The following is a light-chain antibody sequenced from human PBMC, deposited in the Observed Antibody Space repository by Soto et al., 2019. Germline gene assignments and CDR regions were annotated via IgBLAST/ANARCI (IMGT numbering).Light chain of an antibody. J-gene: IGKJ5*01. CDR1: HSINSN. Sequence: EIVMMQSPSTLSVSPGERATLSCRAIHSINSNLAWYQQKPGQAPRLLIYDASTRATGITARFSGSGSGTDFTLTISRLEPEDFALYYCQQRNSWPPITFGQGTRLEIK. V-gene: IGKV3-15*01. CDR2: DAS. CDR3: QQRNSWPPIT.